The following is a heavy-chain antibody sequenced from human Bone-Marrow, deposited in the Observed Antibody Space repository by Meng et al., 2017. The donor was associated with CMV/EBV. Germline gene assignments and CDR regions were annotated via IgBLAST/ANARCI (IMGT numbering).Heavy chain of an antibody. Sequence: GESLKISCTASGFIFGDYAVTWVRQAPGKGLEWVGFIRSNTYGGTAEYAASVKGRFTISRDDSKSTAYLQMNSLKTEDTALYYCTRDLRPYHYDSSAFDYWGQGTLVTVSS. V-gene: IGHV3-49*04. CDR1: GFIFGDYA. CDR3: TRDLRPYHYDSSAFDY. D-gene: IGHD3-22*01. CDR2: IRSNTYGGTA. J-gene: IGHJ4*02.